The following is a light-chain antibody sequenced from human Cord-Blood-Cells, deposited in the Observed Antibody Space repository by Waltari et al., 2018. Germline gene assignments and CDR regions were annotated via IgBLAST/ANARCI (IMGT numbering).Light chain of an antibody. V-gene: IGLV2-23*01. CDR2: EGS. Sequence: QSALTQPASVSGSPGQSITISCTGTSSDVGSYNLVSWYQQHPGKAPKLMIYEGSKRRSGVSNRFSGSKSGNTASLTISGLQAGDEADYYCCSYAGSSTYVFGTGTKVTVL. CDR1: SSDVGSYNL. CDR3: CSYAGSSTYV. J-gene: IGLJ1*01.